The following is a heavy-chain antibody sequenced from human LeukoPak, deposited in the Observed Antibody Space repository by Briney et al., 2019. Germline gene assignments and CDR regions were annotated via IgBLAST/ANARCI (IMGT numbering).Heavy chain of an antibody. Sequence: GGSLRLSCAASGFTFSSYSMNWVRQAPGKGLESVSSISSSSSYIYYADSVNGRFTISRDTATNSLYLQMNRLRAEGTAVYYCARDTSAMIVVVINRGAFDIWGQGTMVTVSS. CDR2: ISSSSSYI. CDR3: ARDTSAMIVVVINRGAFDI. D-gene: IGHD3-22*01. V-gene: IGHV3-21*01. CDR1: GFTFSSYS. J-gene: IGHJ3*02.